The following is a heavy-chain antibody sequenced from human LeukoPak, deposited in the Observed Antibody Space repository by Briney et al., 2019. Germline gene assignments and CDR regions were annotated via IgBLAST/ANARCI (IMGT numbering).Heavy chain of an antibody. CDR1: GGSISTNTHY. J-gene: IGHJ5*02. CDR2: INYSGNT. V-gene: IGHV4-39*07. D-gene: IGHD2-15*01. Sequence: SGTLSLTCTVSGGSISTNTHYWGWIRQPPGKGLEWIGSINYSGNTYYNPSLQSRVTISVDTSKNQFSLKVSSVTAADTAVYYCARGAPLSGYCSGGSCYSNWFDPWGQGTLVTVSS. CDR3: ARGAPLSGYCSGGSCYSNWFDP.